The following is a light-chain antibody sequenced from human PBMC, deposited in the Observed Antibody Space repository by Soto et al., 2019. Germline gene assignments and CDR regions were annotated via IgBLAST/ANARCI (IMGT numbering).Light chain of an antibody. CDR2: DVS. Sequence: QSVLTQPRSVSGSPGQSVTISCTGTSSDVGGYNYVSWYQQHPGKAPKLMIYDVSKRPSGVPDRFSGSKSGNTASLTISGLQAEDEADYHCCSYAGSYTFHVVFGGGTKLTVL. V-gene: IGLV2-11*01. CDR3: CSYAGSYTFHVV. CDR1: SSDVGGYNY. J-gene: IGLJ2*01.